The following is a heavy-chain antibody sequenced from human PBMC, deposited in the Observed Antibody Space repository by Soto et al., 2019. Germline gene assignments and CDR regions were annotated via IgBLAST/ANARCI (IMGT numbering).Heavy chain of an antibody. D-gene: IGHD3-10*01. CDR3: ARDRWFGTYGMDV. Sequence: GVSLRLSCAASGFTFSDYYMSWIRQAPGKGLEWVSYISSSGSTIYYADSVKGRFTISRDNAKNSLYLQMNSLRAEDTAVYYCARDRWFGTYGMDVWGQGTTVTVSS. CDR1: GFTFSDYY. J-gene: IGHJ6*02. V-gene: IGHV3-11*01. CDR2: ISSSGSTI.